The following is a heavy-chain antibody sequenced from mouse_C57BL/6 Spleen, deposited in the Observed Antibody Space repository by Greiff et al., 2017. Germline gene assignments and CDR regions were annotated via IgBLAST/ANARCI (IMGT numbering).Heavy chain of an antibody. Sequence: QVQLQQPGAELVMPGASVKLSCKASGYTFTSYWMHWVKQRPGQGLEWIGEIDPSDSYTNYNQKFKGKSTLTVDKSSSTAYMQLSILTSEDSAVYYCANLGGDFDYWGQGTTLTVSS. CDR2: IDPSDSYT. J-gene: IGHJ2*01. CDR3: ANLGGDFDY. CDR1: GYTFTSYW. V-gene: IGHV1-69*01. D-gene: IGHD4-1*01.